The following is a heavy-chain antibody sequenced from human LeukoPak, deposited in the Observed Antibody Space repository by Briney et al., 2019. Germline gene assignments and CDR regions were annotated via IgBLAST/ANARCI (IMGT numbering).Heavy chain of an antibody. Sequence: PSETLSLTCTVSGGSISSYYWSWIRQPAGKGLEWIGRIYTSGSTNYNPSLKSRVTMSVDTSKNQFSLKLSSVTAADTAVYYCARDLMPWDPKAFDIWGQGTMVTVSS. V-gene: IGHV4-4*07. CDR1: GGSISSYY. CDR2: IYTSGST. J-gene: IGHJ3*02. CDR3: ARDLMPWDPKAFDI. D-gene: IGHD1-26*01.